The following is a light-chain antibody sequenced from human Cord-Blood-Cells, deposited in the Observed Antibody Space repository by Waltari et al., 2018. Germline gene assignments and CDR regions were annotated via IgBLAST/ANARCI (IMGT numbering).Light chain of an antibody. J-gene: IGLJ3*02. CDR3: AAWDDSLSGWV. CDR1: SSNIGSNY. V-gene: IGLV1-47*01. Sequence: QSVLTQPPSASGTPGQRVTISCSGSSSNIGSNYVYWYQQLPGTTPKLLIYRNNQRPSWVPDRFSGSKSGTSASLAISGRRSEDEADYYCAAWDDSLSGWVFGGGTKLTVL. CDR2: RNN.